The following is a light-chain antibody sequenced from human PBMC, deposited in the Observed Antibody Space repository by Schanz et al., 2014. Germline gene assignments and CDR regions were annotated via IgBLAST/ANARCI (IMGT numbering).Light chain of an antibody. Sequence: DIQMTQSPSSVSASVGDRVTITCRASQDISPYLAWYQQKSGKAPKLLIYAAASLQSGVPSRFSGRGSGADFTLTISSLQPEDFATYYCQQYYRYLETFGQGTKVEI. V-gene: IGKV1-9*01. CDR1: QDISPY. J-gene: IGKJ1*01. CDR3: QQYYRYLET. CDR2: AAA.